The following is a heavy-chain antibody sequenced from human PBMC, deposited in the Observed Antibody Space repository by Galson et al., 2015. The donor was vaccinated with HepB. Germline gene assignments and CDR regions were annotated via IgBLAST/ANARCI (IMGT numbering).Heavy chain of an antibody. Sequence: SLRLSCAASGPRFSSYWMSWVRQAPGKGLEWVANIQTDGSEKYYVDSVKGRFTISRDNARNLVYLQMDSLRGDDTAVYYCARERNMDVWGQGTTVTVSS. CDR3: ARERNMDV. CDR2: IQTDGSEK. J-gene: IGHJ6*02. CDR1: GPRFSSYW. V-gene: IGHV3-7*03.